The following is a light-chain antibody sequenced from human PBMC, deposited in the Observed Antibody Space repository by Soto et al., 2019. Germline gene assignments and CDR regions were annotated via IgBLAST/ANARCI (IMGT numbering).Light chain of an antibody. J-gene: IGKJ2*01. V-gene: IGKV2-24*01. CDR1: HSLVHSDGNTY. CDR2: QIS. CDR3: MQARQSYT. Sequence: DIVLTQTPVSSPVTLGQPASISCRSSHSLVHSDGNTYLSWLQQRPGQPPRLLIYQISKRFSGVPARFSGRGAGTDFTLEISRVKAEDVGIYYCMQARQSYTFGQRTKLEIK.